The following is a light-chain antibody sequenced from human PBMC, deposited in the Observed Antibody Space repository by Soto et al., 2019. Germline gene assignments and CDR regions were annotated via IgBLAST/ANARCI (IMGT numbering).Light chain of an antibody. CDR1: RDISDS. J-gene: IGKJ3*01. V-gene: IGKV1-9*01. Sequence: IRLTQSPSSLSASIGDRVTITCRASRDISDSLAWYQQEPGKAPTLLLFAASSLHIGVPSRFSGSGSGTIFTLTTSSLQTEDFANYYCQHLNAFPHVTFGPGTKVDIK. CDR3: QHLNAFPHVT. CDR2: AAS.